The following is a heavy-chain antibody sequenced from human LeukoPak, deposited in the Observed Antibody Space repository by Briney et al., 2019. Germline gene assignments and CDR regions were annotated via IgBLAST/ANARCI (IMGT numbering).Heavy chain of an antibody. D-gene: IGHD1-7*01. CDR1: GYSISSGYY. CDR2: IYHSGST. Sequence: SETLSLTCTVSGYSISSGYYWGWIRQPPGKGLEWIGSIYHSGSTYYNPSLKSRVTISVDTSKNQFSLKLSSVTAADTAVYYCARDRGWNYVFDYWGQGTLVTVSS. CDR3: ARDRGWNYVFDY. J-gene: IGHJ4*02. V-gene: IGHV4-38-2*02.